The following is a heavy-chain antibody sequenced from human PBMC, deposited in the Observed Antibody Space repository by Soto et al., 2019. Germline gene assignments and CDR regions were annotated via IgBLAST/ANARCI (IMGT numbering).Heavy chain of an antibody. J-gene: IGHJ1*01. CDR2: VHGVGAS. CDR3: GRGVSRG. CDR1: GDSIRSVGYY. Sequence: QIQLQESGPGLVKPSETLSLTCSVSGDSIRSVGYYWTWIRQPPGKGLEWLGDVHGVGASRYNASFSSRLCISAAPSKIASSLTLTSVTSTDTAVYECGRGVSRGWG. V-gene: IGHV4-30-4*08.